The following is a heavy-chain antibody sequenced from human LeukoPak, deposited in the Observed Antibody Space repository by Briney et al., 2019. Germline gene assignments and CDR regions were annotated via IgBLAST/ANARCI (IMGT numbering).Heavy chain of an antibody. CDR2: VDPADGET. CDR1: GYTFTDYY. CDR3: ASSKLESLGEVYYYYSMDV. J-gene: IGHJ6*03. D-gene: IGHD3-3*01. Sequence: ASVKISCKVSGYTFTDYYMHWVQQAPGKGLEWMGLVDPADGETIYAEKFQGRVTITADTSTDTAYMELSSLRSEDTAVYYCASSKLESLGEVYYYYSMDVWGKGTKVTVSS. V-gene: IGHV1-69-2*01.